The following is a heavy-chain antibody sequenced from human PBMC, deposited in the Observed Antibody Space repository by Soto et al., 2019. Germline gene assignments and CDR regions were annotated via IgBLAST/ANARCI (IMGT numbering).Heavy chain of an antibody. CDR3: ARDRWGGDHFAFDY. J-gene: IGHJ4*02. Sequence: QVQLQESGPGLVKPSQTLSLTCTVSGGSISSGDYYWSWIRQPPGKGLEWIGYIYYSGSTYYNPSLKSRVTIAVATSKNQCSLKLSSVTAADTAVYYCARDRWGGDHFAFDYWGQGTLVTVSS. CDR1: GGSISSGDYY. D-gene: IGHD4-17*01. V-gene: IGHV4-30-4*01. CDR2: IYYSGST.